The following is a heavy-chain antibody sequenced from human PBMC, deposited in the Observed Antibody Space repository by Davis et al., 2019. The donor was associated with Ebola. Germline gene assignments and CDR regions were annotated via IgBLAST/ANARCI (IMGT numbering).Heavy chain of an antibody. V-gene: IGHV1-8*01. Sequence: ASVKVSCKASGYTFTSYDINWVRQATGQGLEWTGWMNPNSGNTGYAQKFQGRVTMTRNTSISTAYMELSSLRSEDTAVYYCARGRRSSSWVDYWGQGTLVTVSS. CDR1: GYTFTSYD. J-gene: IGHJ4*02. CDR2: MNPNSGNT. CDR3: ARGRRSSSWVDY. D-gene: IGHD6-13*01.